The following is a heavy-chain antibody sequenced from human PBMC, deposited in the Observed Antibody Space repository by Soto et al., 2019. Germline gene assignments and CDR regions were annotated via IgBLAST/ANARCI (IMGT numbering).Heavy chain of an antibody. D-gene: IGHD4-17*01. CDR3: GRISPHGDYAY. Sequence: PSETLSLTCAVSGGSIRSSNWWSWVRQPPGKGREWIGEIYHIGSTNYDPSLKSRVTISVDRSKNQFSLKLSSVTAADSAVYYCGRISPHGDYAYWGQGTLVTVSS. CDR2: IYHIGST. CDR1: GGSIRSSNW. J-gene: IGHJ4*02. V-gene: IGHV4-4*02.